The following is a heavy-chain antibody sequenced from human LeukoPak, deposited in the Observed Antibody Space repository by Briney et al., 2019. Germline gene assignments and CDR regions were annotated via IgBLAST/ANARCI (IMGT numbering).Heavy chain of an antibody. D-gene: IGHD7-27*01. CDR2: ISSSSSYI. CDR3: ARDLNWGDFDY. V-gene: IGHV3-21*01. Sequence: PGGSLRLSCAASGFTFSSYAMSWVRQAPGKGLEWVSSISSSSSYIYYADSVKGRFTISRDNAKNSLYLQMNSLRAEDTAVYYCARDLNWGDFDYWGQGTLVTVSS. J-gene: IGHJ4*02. CDR1: GFTFSSYA.